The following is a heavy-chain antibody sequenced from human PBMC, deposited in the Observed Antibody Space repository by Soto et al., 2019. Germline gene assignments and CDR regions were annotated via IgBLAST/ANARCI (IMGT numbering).Heavy chain of an antibody. D-gene: IGHD2-15*01. J-gene: IGHJ4*02. CDR2: ISFDGRNK. CDR3: AKDFRAVAATAHEYFFDY. Sequence: QVQLMESGGGVVQPGRSLRLSCAASGFTFNSYGMHWVRQAPGKGLEWVAVISFDGRNKYYAVSVRGRFTISRDNSENAMSLQMNSLKPEDTALYFCAKDFRAVAATAHEYFFDYWGQGTLVTVSS. V-gene: IGHV3-30*18. CDR1: GFTFNSYG.